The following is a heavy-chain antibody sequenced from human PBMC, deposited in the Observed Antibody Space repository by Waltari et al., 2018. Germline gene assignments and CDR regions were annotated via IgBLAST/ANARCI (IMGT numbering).Heavy chain of an antibody. CDR2: INAGNGNT. CDR3: ASEIYDSSGYYYYGMDV. CDR1: GYTFTSYA. Sequence: QVQLVQSGAEVKKPGASVKVSCKASGYTFTSYAMHWVRQAPGQRLEWMGWINAGNGNTKDSQKFQVRVTITRDTSASTAYMELSSLRSEDTAVYYCASEIYDSSGYYYYGMDVWGQGTTVTVSS. J-gene: IGHJ6*02. D-gene: IGHD3-22*01. V-gene: IGHV1-3*01.